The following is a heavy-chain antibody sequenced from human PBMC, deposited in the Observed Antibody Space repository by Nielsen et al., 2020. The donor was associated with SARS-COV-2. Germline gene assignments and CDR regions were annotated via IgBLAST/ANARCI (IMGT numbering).Heavy chain of an antibody. Sequence: SVKVSCKASGGTFSSYAISWVRQAPGQGLEWMGGIIPIFGTANYAQKFQGRVTITADESTSTAYMELSSLRSEDTAVYYCARGRYSNSWYGSFDYWGQGTLVTVSS. CDR3: ARGRYSNSWYGSFDY. CDR1: GGTFSSYA. J-gene: IGHJ4*02. V-gene: IGHV1-69*13. CDR2: IIPIFGTA. D-gene: IGHD6-13*01.